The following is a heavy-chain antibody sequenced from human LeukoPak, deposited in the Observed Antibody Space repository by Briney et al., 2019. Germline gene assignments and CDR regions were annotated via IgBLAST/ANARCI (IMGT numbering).Heavy chain of an antibody. CDR1: GFTFSSYS. Sequence: PGGSLRLSCAASGFTFSSYSMNWVRQAPGKGLEWVSSISSSSSYIYYADSVKGRFTISRDNAKNSLYLQMSSLRAEDTAVYYCASNLIVVRGLPDAFDIWGQGTMVTVSS. J-gene: IGHJ3*02. V-gene: IGHV3-21*01. CDR3: ASNLIVVRGLPDAFDI. CDR2: ISSSSSYI. D-gene: IGHD2-15*01.